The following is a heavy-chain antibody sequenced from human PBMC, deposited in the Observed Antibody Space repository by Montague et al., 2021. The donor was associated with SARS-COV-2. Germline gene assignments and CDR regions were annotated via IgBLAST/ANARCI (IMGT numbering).Heavy chain of an antibody. CDR3: ARDGADCSFDYYHGMDV. D-gene: IGHD2-21*01. CDR2: LYTSGST. V-gene: IGHV4-4*07. Sequence: SETLSLTCTVSGASVRTYYWSWIRQSAGKKLEWIGRLYTSGSTDYSPSFKSRVTMSLDTSKNLFSLNLSSMTAADTAAYYCARDGADCSFDYYHGMDVWGQGTAVTVSS. J-gene: IGHJ6*02. CDR1: GASVRTYY.